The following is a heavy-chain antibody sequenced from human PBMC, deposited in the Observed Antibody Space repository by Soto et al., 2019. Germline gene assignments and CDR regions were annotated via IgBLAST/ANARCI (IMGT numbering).Heavy chain of an antibody. CDR3: AKDLQWLPLGY. Sequence: GGSLRLSCAASGFTFSSYAMSWVRQAPGKGLEWVSAIGGSGGSTYYADSVKGRFTISRDNSKNTLYLQMNSLRAEDTAVYYCAKDLQWLPLGYWGQGTLVTVSS. D-gene: IGHD6-19*01. V-gene: IGHV3-23*01. J-gene: IGHJ4*02. CDR2: IGGSGGST. CDR1: GFTFSSYA.